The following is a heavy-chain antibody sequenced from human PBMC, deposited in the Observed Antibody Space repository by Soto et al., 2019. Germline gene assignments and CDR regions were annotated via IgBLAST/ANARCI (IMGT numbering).Heavy chain of an antibody. CDR1: GGSISSYY. D-gene: IGHD3-10*01. CDR3: ARGRVLLWFGSFDP. CDR2: IYYSGST. Sequence: ASETLSLTCTVSGGSISSYYWSWIRQPPGKGLEWIGYIYYSGSTNYNPSLKSRVTISVDTSKNQFSLKLSSVTAADTAVYYCARGRVLLWFGSFDPWGQGTLVTVSS. V-gene: IGHV4-59*01. J-gene: IGHJ5*02.